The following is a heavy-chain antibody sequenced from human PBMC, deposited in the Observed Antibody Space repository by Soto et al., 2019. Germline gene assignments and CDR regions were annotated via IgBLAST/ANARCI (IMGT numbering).Heavy chain of an antibody. CDR2: MNPNSGNT. Sequence: AASVEVAFQASGYTLTSYDINWVRQATGQGLEGMGWMNPNSGNTGYAQKFQGRVTKTRNTSISTASMELSGLPSEDTAVYYWARLAGSVICINGVCYRDYYYYYGMDVWGQGTTVTVSS. J-gene: IGHJ6*02. V-gene: IGHV1-8*01. D-gene: IGHD2-8*01. CDR3: ARLAGSVICINGVCYRDYYYYYGMDV. CDR1: GYTLTSYD.